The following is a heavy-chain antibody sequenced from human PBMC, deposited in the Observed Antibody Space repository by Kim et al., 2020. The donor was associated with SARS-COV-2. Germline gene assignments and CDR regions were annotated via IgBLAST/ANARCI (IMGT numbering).Heavy chain of an antibody. J-gene: IGHJ6*02. CDR2: IIPIFGTA. D-gene: IGHD1-1*01. V-gene: IGHV1-69*13. CDR3: AGETGTYTSWKNYYYGMDV. CDR1: GGTFSSYA. Sequence: SVKVSCKASGGTFSSYAISWVRQAPGQGLEWMGGIIPIFGTANYAQKFQGRVTITADESTSTAYMELSSLRSEDTAVYYCAGETGTYTSWKNYYYGMDVWGQGTTVTVSS.